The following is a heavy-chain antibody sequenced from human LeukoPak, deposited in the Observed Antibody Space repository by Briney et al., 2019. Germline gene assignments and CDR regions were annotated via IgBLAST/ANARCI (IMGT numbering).Heavy chain of an antibody. CDR2: IYYSGST. V-gene: IGHV4-59*01. Sequence: PSETLSLTCTVSGGSISSYYWSWIRQPPGKGLERIGYIYYSGSTNYNPSLKSRVTISVDTSKNQFSLKLSSVTAADTAVYYCASSPNYYDSSGPTHYFDYWGQGTLVTVSS. CDR3: ASSPNYYDSSGPTHYFDY. D-gene: IGHD3-22*01. CDR1: GGSISSYY. J-gene: IGHJ4*02.